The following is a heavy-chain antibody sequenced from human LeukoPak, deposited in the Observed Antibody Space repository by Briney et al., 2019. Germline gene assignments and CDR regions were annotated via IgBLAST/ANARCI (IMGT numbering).Heavy chain of an antibody. J-gene: IGHJ4*02. D-gene: IGHD3-22*01. CDR2: ISYDGSNK. Sequence: GRSLRLSCAASGFTFSSYSMHWVRQAPGKGLEWVAVISYDGSNKYYADSVKGRFTISRDNSKNTLYLQMNSLRAEDTAVYYCAKDPRPYYYDSSGFMTDDSWGQGTLVTVSS. CDR1: GFTFSSYS. CDR3: AKDPRPYYYDSSGFMTDDS. V-gene: IGHV3-30*18.